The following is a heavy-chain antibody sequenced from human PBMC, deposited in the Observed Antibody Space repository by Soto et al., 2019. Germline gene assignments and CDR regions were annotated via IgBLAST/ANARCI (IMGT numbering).Heavy chain of an antibody. D-gene: IGHD2-15*01. CDR2: IYNSGST. Sequence: PSETLSLTCTVSGASISSYYWTWIRQPPGKGLEWIGFIYNSGSTHYNPSLRGRVTISVDTSQNQFSLKLRTVTAADTAVYYCARQDCSGGSCYYSPYFDYWGQGTLVTVSS. V-gene: IGHV4-59*08. J-gene: IGHJ4*02. CDR1: GASISSYY. CDR3: ARQDCSGGSCYYSPYFDY.